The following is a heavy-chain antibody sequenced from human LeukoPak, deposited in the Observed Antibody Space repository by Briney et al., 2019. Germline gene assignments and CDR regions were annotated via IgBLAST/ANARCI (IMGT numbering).Heavy chain of an antibody. CDR1: GYTFTNYG. Sequence: ASVTVSCKASGYTFTNYGVSWVRQAPGQGLEWMGWISAYNGNTIYAQNLQGRVTMTTDTSTSTAYMDLRSLRSDDTAVYYCARRDYGSGSYADLDYWGQGTLVTVSS. V-gene: IGHV1-18*01. CDR2: ISAYNGNT. J-gene: IGHJ4*02. CDR3: ARRDYGSGSYADLDY. D-gene: IGHD3-10*01.